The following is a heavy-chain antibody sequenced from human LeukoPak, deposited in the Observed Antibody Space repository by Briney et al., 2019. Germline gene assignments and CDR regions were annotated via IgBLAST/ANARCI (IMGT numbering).Heavy chain of an antibody. V-gene: IGHV1-8*01. J-gene: IGHJ4*02. CDR1: GYTFTSYD. D-gene: IGHD6-13*01. CDR3: ARGVSSSWYDDY. Sequence: GASVKVSCKASGYTFTSYDINWVRQATGQGLGWMGWMNPNSGNTGYAQKFQGRVTMTRNTSISTAYMELSSLRSEDTAVYYCARGVSSSWYDDYWGQGTLVTVSS. CDR2: MNPNSGNT.